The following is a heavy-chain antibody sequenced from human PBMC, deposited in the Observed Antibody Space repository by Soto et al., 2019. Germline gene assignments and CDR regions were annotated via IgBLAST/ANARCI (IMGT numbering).Heavy chain of an antibody. Sequence: SETLSLTCTVSGGSISSSSYYWGWIRQPPGKGLEWIGSIYYSGSTYYNPSLKSRVTISVDTSKNTLYLQMNSLRAEDTAVYYCARDLAGGIPDYWGQGTRVTVSS. CDR3: ARDLAGGIPDY. V-gene: IGHV4-39*02. CDR2: IYYSGST. CDR1: GGSISSSSYY. J-gene: IGHJ4*02. D-gene: IGHD6-13*01.